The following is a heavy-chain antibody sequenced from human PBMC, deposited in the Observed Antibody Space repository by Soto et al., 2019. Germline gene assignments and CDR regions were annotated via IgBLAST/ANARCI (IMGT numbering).Heavy chain of an antibody. CDR1: GYTFTNYY. Sequence: ASVKVSCKASGYTFTNYYIHWVRQAPGQGLEWMGIINPNSGGTNYAQKFQGRVTMTMDTSISTAYMELSRLRSDDTAVYYCARVLRVVGLDGLYYYHGMDVWGQGTTVTVSS. J-gene: IGHJ6*02. CDR2: INPNSGGT. V-gene: IGHV1-2*02. D-gene: IGHD1-26*01. CDR3: ARVLRVVGLDGLYYYHGMDV.